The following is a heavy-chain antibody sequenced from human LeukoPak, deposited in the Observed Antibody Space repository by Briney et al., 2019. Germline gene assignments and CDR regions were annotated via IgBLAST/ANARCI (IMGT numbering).Heavy chain of an antibody. D-gene: IGHD1-26*01. J-gene: IGHJ5*02. V-gene: IGHV4-39*07. CDR3: ARSRAFNSGAFDP. CDR2: ISYSGNT. CDR1: GGSISSTNSY. Sequence: SETLSLTCNVSGGSISSTNSYWGWIRQPPGKGLEWIGSISYSGNTYYNSSLKSRVTISVDTSKNQFSLRLNSVTAADTAVYYCARSRAFNSGAFDPWGQGSLVTVSS.